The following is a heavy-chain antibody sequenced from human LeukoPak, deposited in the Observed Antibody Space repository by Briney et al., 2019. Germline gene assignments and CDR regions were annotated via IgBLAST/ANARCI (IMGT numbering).Heavy chain of an antibody. J-gene: IGHJ4*02. D-gene: IGHD3-3*01. Sequence: GGSLRLSCAASGFTFSSYGMHWVRQAPGKGLEWVAFIRYDGSNKYYADSVKGRSTISRDNSKNTLYLQMNSLRAEDTAVYYCAKDRPYDFWSGYSLDYWGQGTLVTVSS. V-gene: IGHV3-30*02. CDR3: AKDRPYDFWSGYSLDY. CDR1: GFTFSSYG. CDR2: IRYDGSNK.